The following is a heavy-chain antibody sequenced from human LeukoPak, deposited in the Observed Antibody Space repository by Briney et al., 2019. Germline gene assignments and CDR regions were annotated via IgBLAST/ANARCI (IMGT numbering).Heavy chain of an antibody. V-gene: IGHV4-30-2*01. D-gene: IGHD5-12*01. Sequence: PSETLSLTCTVSGGSISSGGYYWSWIRQPPGKGLEWIGYIYHSGSTYYNLSLKSRVTISVDRSKNQFSLKLSSVTAADTAVYYCARPSSGYSGYDPNSYYYYYYMDVWGKGTTVTVSS. J-gene: IGHJ6*03. CDR1: GGSISSGGYY. CDR3: ARPSSGYSGYDPNSYYYYYYMDV. CDR2: IYHSGST.